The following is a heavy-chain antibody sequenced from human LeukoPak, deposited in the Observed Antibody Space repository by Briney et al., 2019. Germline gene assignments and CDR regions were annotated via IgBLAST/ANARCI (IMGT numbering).Heavy chain of an antibody. Sequence: GGSLRLSCAASGFTFSDYYMSWIRQAPGKGLECVSYITGGSSFTNYADSVKGRFTISRDNAKNSLHLQMNSLRAEDTAVYYCARGDFYDPQGMDVWGQGTTVTVSS. D-gene: IGHD3-22*01. CDR2: ITGGSSFT. V-gene: IGHV3-11*06. CDR1: GFTFSDYY. CDR3: ARGDFYDPQGMDV. J-gene: IGHJ6*02.